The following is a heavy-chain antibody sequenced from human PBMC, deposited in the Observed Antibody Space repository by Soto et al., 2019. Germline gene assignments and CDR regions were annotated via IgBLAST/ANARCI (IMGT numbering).Heavy chain of an antibody. D-gene: IGHD6-13*01. Sequence: GGSLRLSCAASGFTVSSNYMSWVRQAPGKGLEWVSVIYSGGSTYYADSVKGRFTISRHNSKNTLYLQMNSLRAEDTAVYYCARDGIAALSAYYFDYWGQGTLVTVSS. CDR2: IYSGGST. CDR1: GFTVSSNY. CDR3: ARDGIAALSAYYFDY. V-gene: IGHV3-53*04. J-gene: IGHJ4*02.